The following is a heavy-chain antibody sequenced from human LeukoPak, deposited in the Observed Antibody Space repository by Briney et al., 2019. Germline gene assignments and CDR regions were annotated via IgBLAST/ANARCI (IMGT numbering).Heavy chain of an antibody. CDR3: ATGTGGNGEYYYYGMDV. CDR1: GYTLTELS. J-gene: IGHJ6*02. CDR2: FDPEDGET. V-gene: IGHV1-24*01. D-gene: IGHD2-8*02. Sequence: ASVKVSCKVSGYTLTELSMHWVRQAPGKGLEWMGGFDPEDGETIYAQKFQGRVTMTEDTSTDTAYMELSSLRSEDTAVYYCATGTGGNGEYYYYGMDVWGQGTTVTVSS.